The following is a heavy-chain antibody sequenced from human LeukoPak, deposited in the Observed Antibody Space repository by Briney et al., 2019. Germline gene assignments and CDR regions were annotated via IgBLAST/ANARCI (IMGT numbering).Heavy chain of an antibody. CDR2: IYTSGST. J-gene: IGHJ3*02. Sequence: SETLSLTCAVSGSISGYYWSWIRQPPGKGLEWIGYIYTSGSTNYNPSLVRRVTISVDAPTNQFSLDLSSVTAADTAVYYCARQKCTSASCLTKNAFDIWGQGTMVTVSS. CDR1: GSISGYY. V-gene: IGHV4-4*09. CDR3: ARQKCTSASCLTKNAFDI. D-gene: IGHD2-2*01.